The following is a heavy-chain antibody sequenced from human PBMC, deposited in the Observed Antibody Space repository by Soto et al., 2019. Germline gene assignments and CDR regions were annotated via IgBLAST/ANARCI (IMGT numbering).Heavy chain of an antibody. CDR2: IYPGDSDT. CDR3: ATFSGSYSNAFDI. D-gene: IGHD1-26*01. CDR1: GYSFTNYW. J-gene: IGHJ3*02. Sequence: RESLKISCKGSGYSFTNYWIGWVRQMPVKGLEWMGIIYPGDSDTTYSPSFQGQVTISADKSITTAHLQWSRLKASDTTMYYCATFSGSYSNAFDIWGQGTMVTVSS. V-gene: IGHV5-51*01.